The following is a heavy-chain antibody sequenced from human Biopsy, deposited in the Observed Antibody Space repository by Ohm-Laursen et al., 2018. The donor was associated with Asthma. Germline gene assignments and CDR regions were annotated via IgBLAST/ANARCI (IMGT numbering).Heavy chain of an antibody. V-gene: IGHV3-30*09. Sequence: SLRLSCAASGFTFRSYAMHWVRQAPGKGLEWVAVGGSYYDGGLKYYADSVNGRFAVSRDDSKNTLYLQMNSLRPDDTAVYYCARDVMEWYLPAFDLWGQGTLVTVSS. J-gene: IGHJ4*02. CDR1: GFTFRSYA. D-gene: IGHD3-3*01. CDR3: ARDVMEWYLPAFDL. CDR2: GGSYYDGGLK.